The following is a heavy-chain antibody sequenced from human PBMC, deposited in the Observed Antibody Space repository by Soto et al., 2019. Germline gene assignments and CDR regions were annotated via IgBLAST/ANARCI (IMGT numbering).Heavy chain of an antibody. J-gene: IGHJ4*02. V-gene: IGHV3-11*06. CDR2: ISSGSSYT. CDR1: GFTFSDYY. CDR3: AREGGSSSVGGQGFDD. Sequence: QVQVVESGGGLVKPGGSLRLSCAASGFTFSDYYMSWIRQAPGKGLEWVSYISSGSSYTSYADSVKGRFSISRDNAKDSLYLQMTTLRPEDTAVYYCAREGGSSSVGGQGFDDWGLGTLVTVSS. D-gene: IGHD6-6*01.